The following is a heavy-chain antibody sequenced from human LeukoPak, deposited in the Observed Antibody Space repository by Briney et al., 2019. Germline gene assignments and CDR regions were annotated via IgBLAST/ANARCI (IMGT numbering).Heavy chain of an antibody. J-gene: IGHJ6*03. Sequence: GGSLRLSCAASGFIFSSYSMHWVRQAPEKGLEWVSSISSSSSYIYYADSVKGRFTISRDNAKNSLYLQMNSLRAEDTAVYYCARDSSSWYYYYYMDVWGKGTTVTVSS. V-gene: IGHV3-21*01. CDR2: ISSSSSYI. CDR1: GFIFSSYS. D-gene: IGHD6-13*01. CDR3: ARDSSSWYYYYYMDV.